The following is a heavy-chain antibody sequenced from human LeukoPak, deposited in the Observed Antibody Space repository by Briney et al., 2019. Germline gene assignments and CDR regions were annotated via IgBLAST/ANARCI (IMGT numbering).Heavy chain of an antibody. CDR2: ISAYNGNT. Sequence: GASVKVSCKASGYTFTSYGISWVRQAPGQGLEWMGWISAYNGNTNYAQKLQGRVTMTTDTSTSTAYMELRSLRSDDTAVYYCARVKYSSSWGGLDYWGQGTLVTVSS. V-gene: IGHV1-18*01. CDR3: ARVKYSSSWGGLDY. D-gene: IGHD6-13*01. CDR1: GYTFTSYG. J-gene: IGHJ4*02.